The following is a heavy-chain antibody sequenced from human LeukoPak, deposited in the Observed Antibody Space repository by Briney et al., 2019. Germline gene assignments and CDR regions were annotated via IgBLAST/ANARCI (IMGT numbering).Heavy chain of an antibody. CDR1: GYRFISYW. CDR3: ARQPYYGSGSYYRNWFDP. CDR2: IYPGDLDT. Sequence: GESLKISCRVSGYRFISYWIGWVRQMPGKGLEWMGIIYPGDLDTRYSPSFQGQVTISADKSISTAYLQWSSLKASDTAMCYCARQPYYGSGSYYRNWFDPWGQGTLVTVSS. V-gene: IGHV5-51*01. D-gene: IGHD3-10*01. J-gene: IGHJ5*02.